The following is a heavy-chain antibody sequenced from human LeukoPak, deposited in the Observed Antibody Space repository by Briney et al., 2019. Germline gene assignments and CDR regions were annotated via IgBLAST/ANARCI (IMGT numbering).Heavy chain of an antibody. V-gene: IGHV3-30*02. J-gene: IGHJ3*02. CDR3: ARDSYWLGGTIGAFDI. Sequence: PGGSLKLSCAASGYTFSSYGMHWVRQAPGKGLEWVAFIRFDGTNKDYADSVKGRFTISRDNSKNTLNLLMNSLRAEDTAVYYCARDSYWLGGTIGAFDIWGQGTMVTVSS. CDR2: IRFDGTNK. D-gene: IGHD3-10*01. CDR1: GYTFSSYG.